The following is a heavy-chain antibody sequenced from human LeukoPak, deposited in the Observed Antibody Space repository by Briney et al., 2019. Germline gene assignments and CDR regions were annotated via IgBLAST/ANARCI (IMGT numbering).Heavy chain of an antibody. CDR2: MSPNSGNT. V-gene: IGHV1-8*01. J-gene: IGHJ5*02. CDR1: GYTFTSYD. CDR3: ARASYYDFWSGYHRSNWFDP. Sequence: ASVKVSCKASGYTFTSYDINWVRQATGQGLEWMGWMSPNSGNTGYAQKFQGRGTMTRNTSISTAYMELSSLRSEDTAVYYCARASYYDFWSGYHRSNWFDPWGQGTLVTVSS. D-gene: IGHD3-3*01.